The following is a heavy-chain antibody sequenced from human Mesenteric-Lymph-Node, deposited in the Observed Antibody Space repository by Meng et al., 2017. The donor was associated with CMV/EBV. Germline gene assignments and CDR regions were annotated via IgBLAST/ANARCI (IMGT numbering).Heavy chain of an antibody. CDR3: ARPGLEYCTNTTCLGSHGH. J-gene: IGHJ4*02. V-gene: IGHV4-59*01. D-gene: IGHD2/OR15-2a*01. CDR1: GGSISPYY. CDR2: ISYAGNT. Sequence: ESLKISCTVSGGSISPYYWSWIRQPPGKGLEWIGYISYAGNTNYNPSLKSRVTISIDTSKNHFSLRLNSVTAADTAVYYCARPGLEYCTNTTCLGSHGHWGQGTLVTVSS.